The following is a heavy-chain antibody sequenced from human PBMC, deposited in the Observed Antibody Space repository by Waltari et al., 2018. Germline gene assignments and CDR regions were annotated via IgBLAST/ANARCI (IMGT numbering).Heavy chain of an antibody. Sequence: EVQLVQSGAAVKKPGATVKISCKVSGYTFTDYYMHWVQQAPGKGLEWMGLLEPEDGETIYAEKFQGRITITADTSTDTINMELSSLRSEDTAFYYCAIEAGTAFDYWGQGTLVTVSS. J-gene: IGHJ4*02. V-gene: IGHV1-69-2*01. CDR1: GYTFTDYY. CDR2: LEPEDGET. CDR3: AIEAGTAFDY. D-gene: IGHD1-7*01.